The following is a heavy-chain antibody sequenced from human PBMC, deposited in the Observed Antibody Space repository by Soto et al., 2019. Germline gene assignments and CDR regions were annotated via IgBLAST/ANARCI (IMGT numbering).Heavy chain of an antibody. CDR1: GGTFSSYA. CDR3: ARGWLVKGYYYGMDV. D-gene: IGHD6-19*01. CDR2: IIPIFGTA. Sequence: SVKVSCKDSGGTFSSYAISWVRQAPGQGLEWMGGIIPIFGTANYAQKFQGRVTITADESTSTAYMELSSLRSEDTAVYYCARGWLVKGYYYGMDVWGQGTTVTVSS. J-gene: IGHJ6*02. V-gene: IGHV1-69*13.